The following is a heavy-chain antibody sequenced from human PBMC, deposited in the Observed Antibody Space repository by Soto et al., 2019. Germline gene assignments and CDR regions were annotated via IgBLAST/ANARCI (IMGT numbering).Heavy chain of an antibody. Sequence: SETLSLTCTVSGYSISSGSYWAWIRQPPGKGPEWIASIYHGGTTFYNPSLKSRITISVDTSNNQFSLKLTSVTAADTAVYYCASSPHYDSSGYYYRRDYFDYWGQGTLVTVSS. CDR2: IYHGGTT. CDR3: ASSPHYDSSGYYYRRDYFDY. J-gene: IGHJ4*02. CDR1: GYSISSGSY. D-gene: IGHD3-22*01. V-gene: IGHV4-38-2*02.